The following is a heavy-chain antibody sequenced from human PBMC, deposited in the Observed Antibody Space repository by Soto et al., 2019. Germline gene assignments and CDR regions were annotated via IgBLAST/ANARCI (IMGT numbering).Heavy chain of an antibody. J-gene: IGHJ4*02. CDR1: GFSITNYH. CDR3: ARGSSTYYYDDSIPKDY. V-gene: IGHV1-46*01. CDR2: INPSGGST. D-gene: IGHD3-22*01. Sequence: ASVKVSCKASGFSITNYHMHWVRQAPGQGLEWMGVINPSGGSTTYAQRFQGRVTMTRDTSTSTVHMELSSLRSEDTAVYYCARGSSTYYYDDSIPKDYWGQGTLVTVSS.